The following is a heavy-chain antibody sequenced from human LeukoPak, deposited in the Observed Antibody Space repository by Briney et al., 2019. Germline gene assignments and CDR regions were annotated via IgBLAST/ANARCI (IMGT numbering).Heavy chain of an antibody. CDR3: ATPYCSGISCLDVFNM. V-gene: IGHV4-59*12. CDR1: GRPIRSYY. CDR2: IYYSGST. D-gene: IGHD2-2*01. J-gene: IGHJ3*02. Sequence: PSETLSLTCTVCGRPIRSYYWSWIRQPSGKGLEWMGYIYYSGSTNYNPSLKSRVTISVDTSKNQFSLQLSSVTAADPATYYCATPYCSGISCLDVFNMWGQGTRVTVSS.